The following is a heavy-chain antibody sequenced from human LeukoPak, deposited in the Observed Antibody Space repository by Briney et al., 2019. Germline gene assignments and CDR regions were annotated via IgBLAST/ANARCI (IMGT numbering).Heavy chain of an antibody. CDR2: DSFNGRVQ. CDR3: ARDNPPDY. CDR1: GFAFNTYG. Sequence: PGGSLRLSCAASGFAFNTYGMQWVRQAPGMGLEWVAVDSFNGRVQYYADSVRGRFTISRDNAKNSLYLQLNSLRAEDTALYYCARDNPPDYWGQGTLVTVSS. V-gene: IGHV3-30*12. J-gene: IGHJ4*02.